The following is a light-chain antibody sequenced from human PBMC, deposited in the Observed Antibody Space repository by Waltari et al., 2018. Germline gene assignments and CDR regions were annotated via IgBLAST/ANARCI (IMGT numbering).Light chain of an antibody. CDR2: DVG. Sequence: QSALTQPASVSGSPGQSLPTPSTGFTSALAFSSWYQHTRPRPPKRLLYDVGNRPSGVSNRFSGSKSGNAASLTISGLQAEDAADYYCSSNTSSGTLYVFGTGTKVTVL. J-gene: IGLJ1*01. CDR1: TSALAF. V-gene: IGLV2-14*03. CDR3: SSNTSSGTLYV.